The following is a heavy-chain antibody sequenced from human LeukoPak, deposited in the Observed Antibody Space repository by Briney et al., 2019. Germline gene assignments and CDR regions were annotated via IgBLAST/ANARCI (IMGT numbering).Heavy chain of an antibody. V-gene: IGHV4-34*01. J-gene: IGHJ5*02. CDR1: GGSFSGYY. CDR2: INHSGST. Sequence: SETLSLTCAVYGGSFSGYYWSWIRQPPGKGLEWIGEINHSGSTNYNPSLKSRVTISVDTSKNQFSLKLSSVTAADTAVYYCARGRRYSSSWSFYRTNWFDPWGQGTLVTVSS. D-gene: IGHD6-13*01. CDR3: ARGRRYSSSWSFYRTNWFDP.